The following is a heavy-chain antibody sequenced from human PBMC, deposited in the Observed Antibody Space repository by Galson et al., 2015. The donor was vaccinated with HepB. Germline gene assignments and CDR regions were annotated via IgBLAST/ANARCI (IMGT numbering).Heavy chain of an antibody. CDR2: ISRSTNSV. CDR3: VKDQGVYPRGRLDV. CDR1: GFTFDDFA. Sequence: SLRLSCAASGFTFDDFAMHWVRQVPGKGLEWVSGISRSTNSVFYADSVKGRFTISRDNDKSSLHLQMNSLRPEDTALCYCVKDQGVYPRGRLDVWGKGTTVTVSS. D-gene: IGHD1-26*01. J-gene: IGHJ6*04. V-gene: IGHV3-9*01.